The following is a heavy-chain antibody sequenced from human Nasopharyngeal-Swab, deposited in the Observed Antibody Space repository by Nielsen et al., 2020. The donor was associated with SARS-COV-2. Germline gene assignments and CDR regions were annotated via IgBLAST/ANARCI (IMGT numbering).Heavy chain of an antibody. CDR2: INHSGST. V-gene: IGHV4-34*01. J-gene: IGHJ2*01. CDR1: GGSFSGYY. D-gene: IGHD6-19*01. CDR3: ARGPNSSGWYGNWYFDL. Sequence: SQTLSLTCVVYGGSFSGYYWSWIRQPPGKGLEWIGEINHSGSTNYNPSLKSRVTISVDTSKNQFSLKLSSVTAADTAVYYCARGPNSSGWYGNWYFDLWGRGTLVTVSS.